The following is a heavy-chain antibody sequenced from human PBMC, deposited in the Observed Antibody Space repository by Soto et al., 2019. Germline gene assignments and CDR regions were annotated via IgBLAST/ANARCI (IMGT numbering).Heavy chain of an antibody. D-gene: IGHD2-15*01. J-gene: IGHJ6*03. CDR2: ISNTGAKT. Sequence: EVQLLESGGGLVQPGGSLRLSCAASGFTFSDYALSWVRQAPGEGPEWVSTISNTGAKTYYTDSVKGRITDSRDNFKNTLSLQMNSLSAADTAVYYCARGGNTNNNYYYYMDVWGEGTAVTVSS. V-gene: IGHV3-23*01. CDR3: ARGGNTNNNYYYYMDV. CDR1: GFTFSDYA.